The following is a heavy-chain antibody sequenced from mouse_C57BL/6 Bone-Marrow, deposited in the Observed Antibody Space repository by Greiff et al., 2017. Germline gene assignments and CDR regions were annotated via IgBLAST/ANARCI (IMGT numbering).Heavy chain of an antibody. CDR2: IDPEDGDT. V-gene: IGHV14-1*01. J-gene: IGHJ3*01. CDR1: GFNIKDYY. CDR3: TTLYGRAWFAY. D-gene: IGHD1-1*01. Sequence: VQLQQSGAELVRPGASVKLSCTASGFNIKDYYMHWVKQRSEQGLEWIGRIDPEDGDTEYAPKFQGKATMTADTSSNTAYLQLSSLTSEDTAVYYCTTLYGRAWFAYWGQGTLVTVSA.